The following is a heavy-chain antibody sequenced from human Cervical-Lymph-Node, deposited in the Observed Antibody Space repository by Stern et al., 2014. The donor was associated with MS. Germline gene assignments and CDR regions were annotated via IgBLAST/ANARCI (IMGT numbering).Heavy chain of an antibody. V-gene: IGHV3-9*01. CDR1: GFTFDDYA. J-gene: IGHJ4*02. CDR2: ISWNGYNI. Sequence: EVQLVESGGGLVQPGRSLRLSCASSGFTFDDYAMHWVRQPPGKGLEWVSGISWNGYNIGYADSVKGRFIISRDNAKNSLYLEMNSLRAEDTAFYYCAKDMEVWRGSGWGTFDYWGQGTLVTVSS. CDR3: AKDMEVWRGSGWGTFDY. D-gene: IGHD6-19*01.